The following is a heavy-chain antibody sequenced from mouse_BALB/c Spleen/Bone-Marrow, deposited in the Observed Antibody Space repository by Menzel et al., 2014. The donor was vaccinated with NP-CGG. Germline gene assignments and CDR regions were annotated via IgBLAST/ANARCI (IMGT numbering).Heavy chain of an antibody. Sequence: QVQLQQSGAELAKPGASVKMSCKASGYTFTSYWMHWVKQRPGQGLEWIGYINPSTGYTEYNQKFKDEATLTADKSSSTAYMQLSSLTSEDSAVYYCARMGVWGWGQGTSVTVSS. D-gene: IGHD2-10*02. CDR2: INPSTGYT. V-gene: IGHV1-7*01. J-gene: IGHJ4*01. CDR1: GYTFTSYW. CDR3: ARMGVWG.